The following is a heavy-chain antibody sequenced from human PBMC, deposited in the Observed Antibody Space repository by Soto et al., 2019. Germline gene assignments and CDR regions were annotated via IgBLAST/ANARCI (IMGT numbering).Heavy chain of an antibody. J-gene: IGHJ4*02. Sequence: EVQLLESGGGLVQPGGSLRLSCAASGFTFSSYAMRWVRQAPVKGLEWVSAIRGSGGSTYYADSVKGRFTISRDNSNNTLYLQMNSLRAEDTAVYYCARRGSGSYYDYWGQGTLVTVSS. CDR1: GFTFSSYA. V-gene: IGHV3-23*01. CDR3: ARRGSGSYYDY. CDR2: IRGSGGST. D-gene: IGHD1-26*01.